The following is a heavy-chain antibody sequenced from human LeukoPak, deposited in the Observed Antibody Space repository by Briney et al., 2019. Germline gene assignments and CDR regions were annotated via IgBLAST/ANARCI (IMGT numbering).Heavy chain of an antibody. CDR2: INPNSGGT. CDR3: ARDQWERLGYFDL. Sequence: ASVKVSCKASGYTFTGYYRHWVRHAPVQGLEWMGWINPNSGGTNYAQKCQGRGTMTRETSISTAYMELSRLRSDDTAVYYCARDQWERLGYFDLWGRGTLVTVSS. V-gene: IGHV1-2*02. J-gene: IGHJ2*01. D-gene: IGHD1-26*01. CDR1: GYTFTGYY.